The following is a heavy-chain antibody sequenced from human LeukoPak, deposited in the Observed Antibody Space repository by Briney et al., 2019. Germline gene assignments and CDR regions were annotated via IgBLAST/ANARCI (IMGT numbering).Heavy chain of an antibody. CDR1: GFTFSSYS. D-gene: IGHD4-17*01. J-gene: IGHJ4*02. V-gene: IGHV3-21*01. CDR2: ISSSSSYI. CDR3: ARSHDYGIDY. Sequence: GGSLRLSXAASGFTFSSYSMNWVRQAPGKGVEWVSSISSSSSYIYYADSVKGRFTISRDNAKNSLFLQMNSLRAEDTAVYYCARSHDYGIDYWGLGTLVTVSS.